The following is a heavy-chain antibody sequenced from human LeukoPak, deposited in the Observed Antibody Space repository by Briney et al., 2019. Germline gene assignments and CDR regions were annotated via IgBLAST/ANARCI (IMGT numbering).Heavy chain of an antibody. CDR3: ARGGCGGDCYSHAEYFQY. D-gene: IGHD2-21*02. CDR2: INHSGST. J-gene: IGHJ1*01. Sequence: PSETLSLTCAVYGGSFSGYYWSWIRQPPGMGLEWIGEINHSGSTNYNPSLKSRLTISVDTSKNQFSLKLSSVTAADTAVYYCARGGCGGDCYSHAEYFQYWGQDTLVSVSS. V-gene: IGHV4-34*01. CDR1: GGSFSGYY.